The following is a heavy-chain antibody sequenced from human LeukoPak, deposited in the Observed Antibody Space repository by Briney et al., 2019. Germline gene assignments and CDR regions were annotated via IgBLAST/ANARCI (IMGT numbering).Heavy chain of an antibody. Sequence: PGGSLRLSCAASGFTFSSYEMNWVRQAPGKGLEWVAVISYDGSNKYYADSVKGRFTISRDNSKSTLYLQMISLRAEDTAVYYCARDHWVTVVRGVIPLYGLDVWGQGSTVTVSS. J-gene: IGHJ6*02. D-gene: IGHD3-10*01. CDR2: ISYDGSNK. CDR3: ARDHWVTVVRGVIPLYGLDV. CDR1: GFTFSSYE. V-gene: IGHV3-30*03.